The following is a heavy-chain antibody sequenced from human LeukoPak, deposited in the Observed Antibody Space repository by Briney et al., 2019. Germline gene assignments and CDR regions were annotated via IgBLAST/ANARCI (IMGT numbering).Heavy chain of an antibody. V-gene: IGHV3-7*01. CDR1: GFTFSSYW. Sequence: GGSLTLSCAASGFTFSSYWMSWVRKAPGKGLEWVANIKQDGSEKYYVDSVKGRFTISRDNAKNSLYAQMNSLRAEDTAVYYCARVQRFGELLFAPWGQGTLVTVSS. J-gene: IGHJ5*02. CDR3: ARVQRFGELLFAP. CDR2: IKQDGSEK. D-gene: IGHD3-10*01.